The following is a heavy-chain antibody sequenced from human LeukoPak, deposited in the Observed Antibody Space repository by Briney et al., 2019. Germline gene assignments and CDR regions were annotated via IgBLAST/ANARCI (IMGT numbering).Heavy chain of an antibody. J-gene: IGHJ3*02. Sequence: SETVSLTCTVSGGSISSYYWSWIRQPPGKGLEWIGYIYYRGSTNYNSSLKSRVTISVATSKNQFSLKLSSVTAADTAVYYCARDQGGGGAFDIWGQGTMVTVSS. V-gene: IGHV4-59*01. CDR2: IYYRGST. D-gene: IGHD3-16*01. CDR3: ARDQGGGGAFDI. CDR1: GGSISSYY.